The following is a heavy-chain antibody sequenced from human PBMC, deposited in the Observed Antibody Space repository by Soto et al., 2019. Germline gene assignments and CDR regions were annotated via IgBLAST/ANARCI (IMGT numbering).Heavy chain of an antibody. Sequence: QLHLVQSGAVVKKPGASVTVSCSASGYPVTAYYMHWVRQAPGRGLEWMGGINPATGAAKYTQTFQGRGNMARDTFTGTVFMELSGLTSEDTAVFYRAGGGGVGVAGSAAFDMWGQGTLVTVSS. CDR2: INPATGAA. CDR3: AGGGGVGVAGSAAFDM. J-gene: IGHJ3*02. CDR1: GYPVTAYY. D-gene: IGHD3-3*01. V-gene: IGHV1-2*02.